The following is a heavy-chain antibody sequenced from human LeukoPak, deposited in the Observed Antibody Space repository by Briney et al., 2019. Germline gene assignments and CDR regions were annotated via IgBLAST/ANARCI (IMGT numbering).Heavy chain of an antibody. CDR2: INHSGST. J-gene: IGHJ4*02. V-gene: IGHV4-34*01. D-gene: IGHD3-22*01. Sequence: SETLSLTCAVYGGSFSGYYWSWIRQPPGKGLEWIGEINHSGSTYYNPSLESRVTISVDTSKNQFFLKLSSVTAADTAVYYCATPDSSGYYYLYWGQGTLVTVSS. CDR3: ATPDSSGYYYLY. CDR1: GGSFSGYY.